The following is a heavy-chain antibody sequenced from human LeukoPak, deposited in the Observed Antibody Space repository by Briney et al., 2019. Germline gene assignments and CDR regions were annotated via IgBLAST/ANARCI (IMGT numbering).Heavy chain of an antibody. J-gene: IGHJ4*02. CDR3: AKDLMNYGDHVDYFDY. Sequence: GGSLRLSCAVSGFTFSTYAMSWVRQAPGKGLEWVSGISGSGGRTYYPDSVKGRFTISRDNSKNTLYLQMNSLRAEDTAVYYCAKDLMNYGDHVDYFDYWGQGTLVTVSS. V-gene: IGHV3-23*01. D-gene: IGHD4-17*01. CDR1: GFTFSTYA. CDR2: ISGSGGRT.